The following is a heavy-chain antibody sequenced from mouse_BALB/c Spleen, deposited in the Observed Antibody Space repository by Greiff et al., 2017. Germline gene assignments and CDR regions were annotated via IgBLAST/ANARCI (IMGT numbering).Heavy chain of an antibody. J-gene: IGHJ3*01. D-gene: IGHD2-3*01. V-gene: IGHV5-17*02. CDR2: ISSGSSTI. Sequence: EVQLVESGGGLVQPGGSRKLSCAASGFTFSSFGMHWVRQAPEKGLEWVAYISSGSSTIYYADTVKGRFTISRDNPKNTLFLQMTSLRSEDTAMYYCARGGIYDGPAWFAYWGQGTLVTVSA. CDR1: GFTFSSFG. CDR3: ARGGIYDGPAWFAY.